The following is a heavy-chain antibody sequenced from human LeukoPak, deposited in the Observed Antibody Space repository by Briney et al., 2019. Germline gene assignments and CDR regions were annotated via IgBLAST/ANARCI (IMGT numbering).Heavy chain of an antibody. V-gene: IGHV4-4*07. Sequence: PSETLSLTCSVSGVSISSHYWAWIRQPAGKGLEWIGRIYNTGSANCNPSLKSRVSMSLDTSKNQFSLNLTSVTAADTAVYYCTRDVFFRAHNWFDPWGQGTLVTVSS. CDR1: GVSISSHY. J-gene: IGHJ5*02. CDR3: TRDVFFRAHNWFDP. CDR2: IYNTGSA. D-gene: IGHD2/OR15-2a*01.